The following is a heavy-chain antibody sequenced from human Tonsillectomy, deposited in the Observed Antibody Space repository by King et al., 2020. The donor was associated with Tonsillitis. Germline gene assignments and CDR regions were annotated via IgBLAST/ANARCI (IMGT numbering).Heavy chain of an antibody. J-gene: IGHJ6*02. CDR1: GGSFSGYY. Sequence: VQLPQWGAGLLKPSETLSLTCAVYGGSFSGYYWSWIRQPPGKGLEWIGEINHSGSTNYNPSLKSRVTISVDTSKNQFSLKLSSVTAADTAVYYCARGTSSGWEWGYYYYGMDVWGQGTTVTVSS. V-gene: IGHV4-34*01. D-gene: IGHD6-19*01. CDR3: ARGTSSGWEWGYYYYGMDV. CDR2: INHSGST.